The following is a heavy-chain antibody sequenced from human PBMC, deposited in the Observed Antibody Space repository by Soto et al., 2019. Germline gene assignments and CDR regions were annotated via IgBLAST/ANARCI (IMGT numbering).Heavy chain of an antibody. CDR1: GFTFSSYA. CDR2: ISGSGGST. CDR3: AKDRTFDSSGYYSY. J-gene: IGHJ4*02. V-gene: IGHV3-23*01. D-gene: IGHD3-22*01. Sequence: EVQLLESGGGLVQPGGSLRLSCAASGFTFSSYAMTWVRQAPGKGLEWVSAISGSGGSTYYAASVKGLFTISRGNSKNTLYLQMNSLRAEDTAVYYCAKDRTFDSSGYYSYWGQGTLVTVSS.